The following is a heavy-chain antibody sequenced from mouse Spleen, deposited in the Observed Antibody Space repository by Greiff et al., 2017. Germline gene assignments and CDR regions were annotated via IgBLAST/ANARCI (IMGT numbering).Heavy chain of an antibody. V-gene: IGHV1-64*01. D-gene: IGHD2-10*02. CDR2: IHPNSGST. CDR3: ARTYGNYAAMDY. CDR1: GYTFSSYW. Sequence: QVQLKQPGAELVKPGASVKLSCKASGYTFSSYWMHWVKQRPGQGLEWIGMIHPNSGSTNYNEKFKSKATLTVDKSSSTAYMQLSSLTSEDSAVYYCARTYGNYAAMDYWGQGTSVTVSS. J-gene: IGHJ4*01.